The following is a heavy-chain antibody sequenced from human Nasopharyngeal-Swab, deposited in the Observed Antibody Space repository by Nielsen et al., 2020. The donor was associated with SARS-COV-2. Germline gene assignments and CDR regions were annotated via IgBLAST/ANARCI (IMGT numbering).Heavy chain of an antibody. V-gene: IGHV1-69*13. CDR3: ARGGYSYGYSQWNDAFDI. CDR1: GGTFSSYA. CDR2: IIPIFAKA. D-gene: IGHD5-18*01. J-gene: IGHJ3*02. Sequence: SVKVSCKASGGTFSSYAISWVRQAPGQGLEWMGGIIPIFAKANYAQKFQDRFTITADESTSTAYMKLSILRAEDTAVYYCARGGYSYGYSQWNDAFDIWGQGTMVTVSS.